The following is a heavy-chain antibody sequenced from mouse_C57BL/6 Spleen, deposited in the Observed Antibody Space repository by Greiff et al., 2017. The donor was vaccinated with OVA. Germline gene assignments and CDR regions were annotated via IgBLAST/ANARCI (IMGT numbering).Heavy chain of an antibody. CDR2: INPNNGGT. Sequence: VQLQQSGPELVKPGASVKMSCKASGYTFTDYNMHWVKQSNGKSLEWIGYINPNNGGTSYNQKFKGKATRTVDKSSSTAYMQLSSLTSEDSAVYYCARKYYDGYFYFDYWGQGTTLTVSS. CDR1: GYTFTDYN. J-gene: IGHJ2*01. CDR3: ARKYYDGYFYFDY. V-gene: IGHV1-22*01. D-gene: IGHD2-3*01.